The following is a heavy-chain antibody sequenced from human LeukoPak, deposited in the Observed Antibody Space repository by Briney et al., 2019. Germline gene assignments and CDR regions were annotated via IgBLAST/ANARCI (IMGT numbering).Heavy chain of an antibody. J-gene: IGHJ4*02. V-gene: IGHV4-59*08. Sequence: PSETLSLTCTVSGDSIRSFYWSWIRQPPGKGLEWIGYIHYSGNTNYNPSLKSRVTKAVDTSKNQFSLKLISVTAADTAVYYCAGRRGGWLPYFDYWGQGTLATVPS. D-gene: IGHD6-19*01. CDR1: GDSIRSFY. CDR3: AGRRGGWLPYFDY. CDR2: IHYSGNT.